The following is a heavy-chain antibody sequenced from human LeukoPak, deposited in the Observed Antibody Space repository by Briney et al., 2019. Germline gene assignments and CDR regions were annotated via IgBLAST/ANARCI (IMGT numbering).Heavy chain of an antibody. V-gene: IGHV3-7*01. CDR3: VGGDY. CDR2: INQDGSDK. J-gene: IGHJ4*02. Sequence: GGSLRLSCAASGLTFSIHWMNCVRQASGKGLECVANINQDGSDKYYVDSVKGRFTISRDNTKNSLYLQMNSLRAEDTAVYYCVGGDYWGQGTLVTVSS. CDR1: GLTFSIHW.